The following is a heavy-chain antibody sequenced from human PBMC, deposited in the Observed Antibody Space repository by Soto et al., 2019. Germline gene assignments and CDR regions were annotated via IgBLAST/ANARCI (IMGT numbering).Heavy chain of an antibody. CDR1: GGSISSGGYY. CDR2: IYYSGST. V-gene: IGHV4-31*03. J-gene: IGHJ6*02. D-gene: IGHD1-26*01. Sequence: SETLSLTCTVSGGSISSGGYYWSWIRQHPXKGLEWIGYIYYSGSTYYNPSLKSRVTISVDTSKNQFSLKLSSVTAADTAVYYCARGGGSYYRYYYGMDVWGQGTTVTVSS. CDR3: ARGGGSYYRYYYGMDV.